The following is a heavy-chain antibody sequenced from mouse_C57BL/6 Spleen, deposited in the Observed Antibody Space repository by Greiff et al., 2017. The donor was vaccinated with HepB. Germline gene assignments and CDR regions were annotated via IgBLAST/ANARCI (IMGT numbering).Heavy chain of an antibody. D-gene: IGHD3-2*02. J-gene: IGHJ2*01. CDR2: ISSGSSTI. V-gene: IGHV5-17*01. CDR3: ARDSSGFFDY. CDR1: GFTFSDYG. Sequence: EVKLQESGGGLVKPGGSLKLSCAASGFTFSDYGMHWVRQAPEKGLEWVAYISSGSSTIYYADTVKGRFTISRDTAKNTLFLQMTSLRSEDTAMYYCARDSSGFFDYWGQGTTLTVSS.